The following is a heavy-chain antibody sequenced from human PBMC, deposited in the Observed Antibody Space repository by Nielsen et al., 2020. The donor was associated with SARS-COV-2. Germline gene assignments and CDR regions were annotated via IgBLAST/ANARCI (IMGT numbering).Heavy chain of an antibody. Sequence: ASVKVSCKASGYTFTSYDINWVRQAPGQGLEWMGWISTYNGNTDYAQKLQGRVTMTTDTSTSTAYMELRSLRSDDTAVYYCARDSQWELLDYWGQGTLVTVSS. D-gene: IGHD1-26*01. CDR3: ARDSQWELLDY. CDR1: GYTFTSYD. V-gene: IGHV1-18*01. J-gene: IGHJ4*02. CDR2: ISTYNGNT.